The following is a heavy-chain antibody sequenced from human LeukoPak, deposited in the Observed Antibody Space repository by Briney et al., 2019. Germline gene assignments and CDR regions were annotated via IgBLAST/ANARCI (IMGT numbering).Heavy chain of an antibody. J-gene: IGHJ4*02. CDR2: INHSGST. CDR1: GGSFSGYY. CDR3: ARGKRGYSSSWYDY. D-gene: IGHD6-13*01. Sequence: SETLSPTCAAYGGSFSGYYWSWIRQPPGKGLEWIGEINHSGSTNYNPSLKSRVTISVDTSKNQFSLKLSSVTAADTAVYYCARGKRGYSSSWYDYWGQGTLVTVSS. V-gene: IGHV4-34*01.